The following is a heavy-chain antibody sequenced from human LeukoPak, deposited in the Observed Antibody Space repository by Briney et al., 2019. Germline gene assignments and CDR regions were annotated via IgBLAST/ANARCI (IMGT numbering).Heavy chain of an antibody. D-gene: IGHD5-12*01. CDR2: ISYSGST. V-gene: IGHV4-59*01. J-gene: IGHJ3*02. CDR1: GGSIIDYY. CDR3: ARVEIVATPSDAFDI. Sequence: PSETLSLTCIVSGGSIIDYYWSWIRQAPGKGLEWVGYISYSGSTNYNPSLKSRVTISVDTSRNQFSLKVSSVTAADTAVYYCARVEIVATPSDAFDIWGQGTMVTVSS.